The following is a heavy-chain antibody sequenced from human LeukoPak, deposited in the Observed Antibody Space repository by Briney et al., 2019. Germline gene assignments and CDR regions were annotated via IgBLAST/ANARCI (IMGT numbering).Heavy chain of an antibody. D-gene: IGHD2-15*01. Sequence: PGGSLRLSCAASGFTFSSYAMSWVRQAPGKGLEWVSAISGSGGSTYYADSVKGRFTIFRDNSKNTLYLQMNSLRAEDTAVYYCAKDLSSVVVVAATPFGYWGQGTLVTVSS. CDR3: AKDLSSVVVVAATPFGY. V-gene: IGHV3-23*01. CDR1: GFTFSSYA. CDR2: ISGSGGST. J-gene: IGHJ4*02.